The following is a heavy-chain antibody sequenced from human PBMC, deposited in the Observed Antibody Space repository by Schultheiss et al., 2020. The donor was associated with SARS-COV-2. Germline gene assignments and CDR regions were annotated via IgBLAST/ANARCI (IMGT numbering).Heavy chain of an antibody. Sequence: ASVKVSCKASGYTFTGYYMHWVRQAPGQGLEWMGWINPNSGGTNYAHMIRGRVTMTTDTSTSTAYMEIRSLRSDDTAVYFCTRGAMGGMDVWGQGTTVTVSS. V-gene: IGHV1-2*02. J-gene: IGHJ6*02. CDR3: TRGAMGGMDV. CDR2: INPNSGGT. CDR1: GYTFTGYY.